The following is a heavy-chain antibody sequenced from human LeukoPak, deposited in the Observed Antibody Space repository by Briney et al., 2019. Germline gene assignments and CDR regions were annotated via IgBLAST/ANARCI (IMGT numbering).Heavy chain of an antibody. CDR2: ISNRGDT. Sequence: SETLSLTCTVSGDSSRLYSWSWPRHPTGEGVEWMGYISNRGDTNYDPSLKSRVTISVDTSKNHFSLKVASVTAADTAVYYCARRRDGYNFGSFYFDYWGQGILVTVSS. V-gene: IGHV4-59*01. J-gene: IGHJ4*02. CDR3: ARRRDGYNFGSFYFDY. CDR1: GDSSRLYS. D-gene: IGHD5-24*01.